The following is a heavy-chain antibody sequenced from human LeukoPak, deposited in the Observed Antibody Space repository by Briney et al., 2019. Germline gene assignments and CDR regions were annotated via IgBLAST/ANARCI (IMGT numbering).Heavy chain of an antibody. CDR2: IYYSGST. J-gene: IGHJ5*02. CDR1: GGSISSSSYY. V-gene: IGHV4-39*07. CDR3: ARPLTPGWFDP. D-gene: IGHD3-10*01. Sequence: SETLSLTCTVSGGSISSSSYYWGWIRQPPGKGLEWIGSIYYSGSTYYNPSLKSRVTISVDTSKNQFSLKLSSVTAADTAVYYCARPLTPGWFDPWGQGTLVTVSS.